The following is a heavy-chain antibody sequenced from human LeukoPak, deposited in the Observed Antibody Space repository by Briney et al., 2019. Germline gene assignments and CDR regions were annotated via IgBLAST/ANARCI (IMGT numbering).Heavy chain of an antibody. CDR2: IYSSGNT. Sequence: GGSLRLSCAASGFTVSSNCMSWVRQAPGQGLEWVSVIYSSGNTYYADSVQGRFTMSRDNPENTLYLQMNSLRAEDTALYYCARAHDRGYYYGFDYWGRGTLVTVSS. CDR3: ARAHDRGYYYGFDY. CDR1: GFTVSSNC. J-gene: IGHJ4*02. D-gene: IGHD3-22*01. V-gene: IGHV3-66*01.